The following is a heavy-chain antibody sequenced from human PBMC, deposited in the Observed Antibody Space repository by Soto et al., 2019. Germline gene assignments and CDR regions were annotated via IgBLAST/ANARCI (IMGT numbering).Heavy chain of an antibody. J-gene: IGHJ6*02. CDR3: ARLNDPYHYGLDV. D-gene: IGHD1-1*01. V-gene: IGHV4-4*02. CDR2: IYHSGTT. CDR1: GDSITSTNW. Sequence: QVQLQESGPGLVKPSGTLSLTCGVSGDSITSTNWWSWVRQPPGRGLEWIGEIYHSGTTHYNPARKSRITTLPDETKKQFSLNLSSVTAADTAVDYCARLNDPYHYGLDVWGQGTTVSVFS.